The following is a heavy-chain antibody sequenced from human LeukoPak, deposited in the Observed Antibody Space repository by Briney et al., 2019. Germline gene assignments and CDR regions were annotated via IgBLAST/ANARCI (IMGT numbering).Heavy chain of an antibody. Sequence: PGGSLRLSCAASGFGFSHYSMNWVRQAPGKGLEWVSSISSTSSYIYYADSVKGRFTISRDNPKNSLYLQMSSLRAEDTAMYYCARATTIFGVDRDTFDYWGQGTLVTVSS. CDR3: ARATTIFGVDRDTFDY. CDR2: ISSTSSYI. V-gene: IGHV3-21*01. J-gene: IGHJ4*02. CDR1: GFGFSHYS. D-gene: IGHD3-3*01.